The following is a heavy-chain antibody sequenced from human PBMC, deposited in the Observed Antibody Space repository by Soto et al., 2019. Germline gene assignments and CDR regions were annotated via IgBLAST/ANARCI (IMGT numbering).Heavy chain of an antibody. CDR3: AKLHPFDY. V-gene: IGHV3-23*01. Sequence: WVTRRRSCAASGFTFSSYAMRWVRQAPGKGLEWVSPIRGSGASTYYADSVKGRFTISRDNSKNTLYLQMHSLRDEDTALYYWAKLHPFDYWGQGALVTVSA. CDR2: IRGSGAST. J-gene: IGHJ4*02. CDR1: GFTFSSYA.